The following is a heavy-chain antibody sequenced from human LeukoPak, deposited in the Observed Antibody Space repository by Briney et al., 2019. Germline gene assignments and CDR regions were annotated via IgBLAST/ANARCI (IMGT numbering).Heavy chain of an antibody. D-gene: IGHD5-12*01. J-gene: IGHJ5*02. Sequence: SGGSLRLSCAASGFTFSSYGMHCVRQAPGKGLEWVAVISYDGSNKYYADSVKGRFTISRDNSKNTLYLQMNSLRAEDTAVYYCAKGIVATIFGWFEPWGQGTLVTVSS. CDR2: ISYDGSNK. V-gene: IGHV3-30*18. CDR1: GFTFSSYG. CDR3: AKGIVATIFGWFEP.